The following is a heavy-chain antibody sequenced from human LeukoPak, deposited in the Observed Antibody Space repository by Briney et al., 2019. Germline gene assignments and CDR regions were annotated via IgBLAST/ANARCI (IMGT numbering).Heavy chain of an antibody. J-gene: IGHJ3*02. CDR2: ISGSGGST. V-gene: IGHV3-23*01. CDR1: GFSFTGYA. CDR3: AKEISSSSSWYGDDAFDI. D-gene: IGHD6-13*01. Sequence: AGGSLRLSCAASGFSFTGYAMNWVRQAPGKGLEWVSGISGSGGSTYYADSVKGRFTISRDDSKNTVYLQMNSLRAEDTAVYYCAKEISSSSSWYGDDAFDIWGQGTMVIVSS.